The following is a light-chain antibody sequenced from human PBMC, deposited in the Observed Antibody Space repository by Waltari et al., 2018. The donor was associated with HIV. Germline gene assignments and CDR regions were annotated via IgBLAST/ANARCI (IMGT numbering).Light chain of an antibody. CDR1: NIGSKS. V-gene: IGLV3-21*02. CDR2: NGR. J-gene: IGLJ1*01. Sequence: SYVLTQSPSVSVAPGQTASITWWGNNIGSKSVHWYQQKDGQAPVLVVYNGRHRPSGILLRFSCSRSGNTATLTISRVEAGDEADYYCHVWDRSSDHHFFGPGTKVTVL. CDR3: HVWDRSSDHHF.